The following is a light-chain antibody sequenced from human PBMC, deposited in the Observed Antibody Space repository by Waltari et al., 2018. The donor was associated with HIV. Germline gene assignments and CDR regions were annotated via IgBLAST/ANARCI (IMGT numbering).Light chain of an antibody. Sequence: EIVLTQSPVTLSLSPGERATLSCRASQSITQNYLAWYQQKPGQAPRLVIYGATKRATGIPDRFSGSGSGTEFILTISRLEPEDFAVYHCQHYVASPYSFGQGTKLEIK. J-gene: IGKJ2*03. CDR3: QHYVASPYS. CDR2: GAT. CDR1: QSITQNY. V-gene: IGKV3-20*01.